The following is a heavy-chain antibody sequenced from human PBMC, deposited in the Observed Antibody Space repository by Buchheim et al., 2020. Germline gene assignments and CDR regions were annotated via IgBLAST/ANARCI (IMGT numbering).Heavy chain of an antibody. CDR3: ARFNSGGYGVDY. D-gene: IGHD6-13*01. J-gene: IGHJ4*02. CDR2: INHSGST. CDR1: GGSFSGYY. V-gene: IGHV4-34*09. Sequence: QLQLQESGSGLVKPSQTLSLTCAVYGGSFSGYYWSWIRQPPGKGLEWIGEINHSGSTNYNPSLKSRVTISVDTSKNQFSLKLSSVTAADTAVYYCARFNSGGYGVDYWGQGTL.